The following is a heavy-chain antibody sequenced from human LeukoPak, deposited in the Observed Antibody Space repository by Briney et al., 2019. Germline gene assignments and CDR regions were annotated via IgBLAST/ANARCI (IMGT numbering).Heavy chain of an antibody. V-gene: IGHV3-21*01. Sequence: MSGGSLRLSCAASGFTFSSYAMNWVRQAPGKGLEWVSSISTHGNYIYYPDSVKGRFTISRDNAKNSLYLQMNSLRAEDTAVYYCARGYYDSSGTLDSWGQGTLVTVSS. CDR2: ISTHGNYI. D-gene: IGHD3-22*01. J-gene: IGHJ4*02. CDR3: ARGYYDSSGTLDS. CDR1: GFTFSSYA.